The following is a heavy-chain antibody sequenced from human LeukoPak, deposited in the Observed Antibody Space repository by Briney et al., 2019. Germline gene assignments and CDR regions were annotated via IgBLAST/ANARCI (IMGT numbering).Heavy chain of an antibody. CDR3: AKEQVVSPPWVSYFDY. V-gene: IGHV3-23*01. J-gene: IGHJ4*02. Sequence: PGGSLRLSCAASGFTFSTYAMSRVRQTPGTGLEWVSVISGGGDITYYADSVKGRFTISRDNSENTVYLQMNSLRAEDTAVYYCAKEQVVSPPWVSYFDYWGQGTLVTVSS. D-gene: IGHD1-26*01. CDR2: ISGGGDIT. CDR1: GFTFSTYA.